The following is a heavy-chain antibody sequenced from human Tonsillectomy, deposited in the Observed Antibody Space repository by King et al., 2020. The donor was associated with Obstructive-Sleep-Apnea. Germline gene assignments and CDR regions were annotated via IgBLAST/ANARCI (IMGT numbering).Heavy chain of an antibody. D-gene: IGHD2-15*01. J-gene: IGHJ4*02. CDR2: IKQDGGEE. V-gene: IGHV3-7*03. Sequence: VQLVESGGGLVQPGGSLRLSCAASGLTFRNYWMSWVRQAPGKGLEWVANIKQDGGEEYYVDSVKGRFTISRDNAKNSLYLQMNSLRAEDTAVYYCARDPLCSGGSCYLYYVDYWGQGTLVTVSS. CDR1: GLTFRNYW. CDR3: ARDPLCSGGSCYLYYVDY.